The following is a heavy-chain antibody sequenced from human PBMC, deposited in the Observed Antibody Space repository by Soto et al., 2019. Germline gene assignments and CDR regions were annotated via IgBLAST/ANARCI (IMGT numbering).Heavy chain of an antibody. Sequence: GGSLRLSCAASGFTFSSYAMSWVRQAPGKGLEWVSAISGSGGSTYYADSVKGRFTISRDNSKNTLYLQMNSLRAEDTAVYYCAKSWDLAARTTEAFDYWGQGTLVTVSS. V-gene: IGHV3-23*01. D-gene: IGHD6-13*01. CDR3: AKSWDLAARTTEAFDY. CDR1: GFTFSSYA. J-gene: IGHJ4*02. CDR2: ISGSGGST.